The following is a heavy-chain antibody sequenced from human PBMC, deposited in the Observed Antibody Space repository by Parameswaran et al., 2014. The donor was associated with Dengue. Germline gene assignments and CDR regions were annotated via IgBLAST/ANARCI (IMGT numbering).Heavy chain of an antibody. D-gene: IGHD3-22*01. J-gene: IGHJ2*01. Sequence: SWVRQAPGQGLEWMGRIIPILGIANYAQKFQGRVTITADKSTSTAYMELSSLRAEDTAVYYCAKVRYYDSSGYYDWYFDLWGRGTLVTVSS. CDR2: IIPILGIA. V-gene: IGHV1-69*04. CDR3: AKVRYYDSSGYYDWYFDL.